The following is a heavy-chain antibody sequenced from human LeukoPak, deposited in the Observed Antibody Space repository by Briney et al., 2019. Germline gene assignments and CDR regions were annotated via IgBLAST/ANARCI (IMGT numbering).Heavy chain of an antibody. V-gene: IGHV3-23*01. D-gene: IGHD4-11*01. CDR1: GFTFSSYA. Sequence: GGSLRLSCAASGFTFSSYAMSWVHQAPGKGLEWVSAISGSGGSTYYADSVKGRFTISRGNSKNTLYLQMSSLRAEDTAVYYCAKAGYSDYPYYYYYMDVWGKGTTVTVSS. CDR2: ISGSGGST. CDR3: AKAGYSDYPYYYYYMDV. J-gene: IGHJ6*03.